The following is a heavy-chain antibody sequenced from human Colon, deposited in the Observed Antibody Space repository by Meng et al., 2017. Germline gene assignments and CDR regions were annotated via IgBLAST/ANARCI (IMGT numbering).Heavy chain of an antibody. CDR2: IYHSGST. CDR1: GGSISSSNW. CDR3: ARGRLIYYGSGSYFDY. Sequence: SETLSLTCAVPGGSISSSNWWSWVRQPPGQGLEWIGEIYHSGSTNYNPSLKSRVTISVDKSKNQFSLKLSSVTAADTAVYYCARGRLIYYGSGSYFDYWGQGTLVTVSS. J-gene: IGHJ4*02. D-gene: IGHD3-10*01. V-gene: IGHV4-4*02.